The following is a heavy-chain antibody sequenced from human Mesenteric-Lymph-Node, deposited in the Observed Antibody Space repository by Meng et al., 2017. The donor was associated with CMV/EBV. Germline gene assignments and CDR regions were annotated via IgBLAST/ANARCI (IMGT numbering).Heavy chain of an antibody. Sequence: GESLKISCAASGFTVSSNYMTWVRQAPGKGLEWVSVIYSGGSTYYADSVKGRFTISRDNSKNTLYLQMNSLRAEDTAVYYCARYGLINYFYYGMDVWGQGTTVTVSS. CDR1: GFTVSSNY. V-gene: IGHV3-66*02. CDR2: IYSGGST. J-gene: IGHJ6*02. D-gene: IGHD3-10*01. CDR3: ARYGLINYFYYGMDV.